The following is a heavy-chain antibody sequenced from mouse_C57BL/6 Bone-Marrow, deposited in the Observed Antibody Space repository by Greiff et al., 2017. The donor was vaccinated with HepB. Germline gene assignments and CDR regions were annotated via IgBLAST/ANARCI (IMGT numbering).Heavy chain of an antibody. V-gene: IGHV5-6*01. CDR1: GFTFSSYG. Sequence: EVKLQESGGDLVKPGGSLKLSCAASGFTFSSYGMSWVRQTPDKRLEWVATISSGGSYTYYPDSVKGRFTISRDNAKNTLYLQMSSLKSEDTAMYYCARCLPGSSLYYAMDYWGQGTSVTVSS. J-gene: IGHJ4*01. CDR2: ISSGGSYT. D-gene: IGHD1-1*01. CDR3: ARCLPGSSLYYAMDY.